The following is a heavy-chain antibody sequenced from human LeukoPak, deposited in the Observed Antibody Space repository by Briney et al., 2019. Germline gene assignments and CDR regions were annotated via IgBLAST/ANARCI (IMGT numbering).Heavy chain of an antibody. D-gene: IGHD2/OR15-2a*01. CDR3: PRDDIALLSIDY. CDR2: ISSGGITI. CDR1: GFSFKIYS. V-gene: IGHV3-48*01. Sequence: GGSLILFCAASGFSFKIYSMNWVRQAPGKGLEWISYISSGGITIYYADSVKGRFTISRDNANNSVYLQMNSLRAEDTAVYYCPRDDIALLSIDYWGQGALVTVSS. J-gene: IGHJ4*02.